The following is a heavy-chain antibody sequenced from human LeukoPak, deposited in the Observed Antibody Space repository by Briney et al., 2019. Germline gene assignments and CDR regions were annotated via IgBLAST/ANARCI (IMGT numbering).Heavy chain of an antibody. J-gene: IGHJ4*02. CDR2: ISSSSSYI. CDR1: GFTFSSYS. V-gene: IGHV3-21*01. Sequence: GGSLRLYCAASGFTFSSYSMNWVRQAPGKGLEWVSSISSSSSYIYYADSVKGRFTISRDNAKNSLYLQMNSLRAEDTAVYYCARAQHTRYSYGYNFDYWGQGTLVTVSS. D-gene: IGHD5-18*01. CDR3: ARAQHTRYSYGYNFDY.